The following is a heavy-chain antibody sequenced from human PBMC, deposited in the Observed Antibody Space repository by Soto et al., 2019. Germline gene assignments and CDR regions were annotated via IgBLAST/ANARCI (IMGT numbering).Heavy chain of an antibody. J-gene: IGHJ4*02. Sequence: EVQLVESGGGLVQPGGSLRLSCAASGFTFSSYWMSWVRQAPGKGLEWVANIKQDGSEKYYVDSVKGRFTISRDNAKNSLYLQMHSLRAEDTAVYYCARGGYSSSWRFDYWGQGTLVTVSS. CDR3: ARGGYSSSWRFDY. V-gene: IGHV3-7*01. CDR2: IKQDGSEK. CDR1: GFTFSSYW. D-gene: IGHD6-13*01.